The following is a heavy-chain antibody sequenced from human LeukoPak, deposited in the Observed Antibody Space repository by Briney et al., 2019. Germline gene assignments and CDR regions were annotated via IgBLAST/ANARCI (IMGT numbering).Heavy chain of an antibody. CDR1: GFTFSSYW. V-gene: IGHV3-74*01. Sequence: PGGSLRLSCVASGFTFSSYWMHWVRQDPRKGLVWVSRINGDGRNINYADSVRGRFTISRDNAKNTLYLQMNTLRVEDTAVYYCARDKRELDYWGQGTLVTVSS. CDR2: INGDGRNI. CDR3: ARDKRELDY. J-gene: IGHJ4*02. D-gene: IGHD1-26*01.